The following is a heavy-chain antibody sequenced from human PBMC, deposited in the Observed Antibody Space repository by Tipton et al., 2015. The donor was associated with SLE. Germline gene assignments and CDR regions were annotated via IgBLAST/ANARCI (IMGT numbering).Heavy chain of an antibody. CDR3: ARGEKNDFWSGSFFDY. Sequence: QSGAEVKKPGASVKVSCKASGYTFTSYYINWVRQAPGQGLEWMGWISAHNGNTNYAQKLQGRVTMTTDTSTSTAYMELSSLGSDDTAVYYCARGEKNDFWSGSFFDYWGQGTLVNVSS. V-gene: IGHV1-18*01. CDR1: GYTFTSYY. D-gene: IGHD3-3*01. CDR2: ISAHNGNT. J-gene: IGHJ4*02.